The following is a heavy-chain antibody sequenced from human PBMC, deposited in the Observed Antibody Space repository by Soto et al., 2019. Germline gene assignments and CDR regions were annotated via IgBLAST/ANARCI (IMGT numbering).Heavy chain of an antibody. CDR2: ISSSSSTI. V-gene: IGHV3-48*02. J-gene: IGHJ6*02. CDR3: ARDNQDPYYYYYYGMDV. Sequence: PGGSLRLSCAASGFTFSSYSMNWVRQAPGKGLEWVSYISSSSSTIYYADSVKGRFTISRDNAKNSLYLQMNSLRDEDTAVYYCARDNQDPYYYYYYGMDVWGQGTTVTVSS. CDR1: GFTFSSYS.